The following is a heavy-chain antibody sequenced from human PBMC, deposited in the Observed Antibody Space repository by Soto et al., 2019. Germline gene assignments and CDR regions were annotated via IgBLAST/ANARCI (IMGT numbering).Heavy chain of an antibody. CDR1: GGTFSSYT. CDR2: IIPILGIA. V-gene: IGHV1-69*02. Sequence: SVKVSCKASGGTFSSYTISWVRQAPGQGLEWMGRIIPILGIANYAQKFQGRVTITADKSTSTAYMELSSLRSEDTAVYYCAVPDYGDYFRNWYFDLWGRGTLVTVSS. D-gene: IGHD4-17*01. CDR3: AVPDYGDYFRNWYFDL. J-gene: IGHJ2*01.